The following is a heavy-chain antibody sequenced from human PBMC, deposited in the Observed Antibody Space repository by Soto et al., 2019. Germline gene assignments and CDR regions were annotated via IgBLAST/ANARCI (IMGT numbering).Heavy chain of an antibody. J-gene: IGHJ4*02. D-gene: IGHD5-18*01. CDR1: GVTFRGSF. V-gene: IGHV4-34*12. CDR2: IIHSGST. CDR3: ARARDTYGFFPSSY. Sequence: SETLDHTWSVYGVTFRGSFWTWIRQPPGKGLEWIGEIIHSGSTNYNPSLKSRVTISVDTSKKQFSLQLSSVTAADTAVYYCARARDTYGFFPSSYWGQGTLVTVSS.